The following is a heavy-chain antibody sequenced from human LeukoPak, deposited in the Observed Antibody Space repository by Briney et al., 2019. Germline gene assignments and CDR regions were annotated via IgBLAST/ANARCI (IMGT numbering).Heavy chain of an antibody. CDR2: ISWNSGSI. D-gene: IGHD6-13*01. J-gene: IGHJ6*02. CDR1: GFTFDDYA. V-gene: IGHV3-9*01. CDR3: AKGASIAAAGPLVGPYYYYYGMDV. Sequence: GGSLRLSCAASGFTFDDYAMHWVRQAPGKGLEWVSGISWNSGSIGYADSVKGRFTISRGNAKNSLYLQMNSLRAEDTALYYCAKGASIAAAGPLVGPYYYYYGMDVWGQGTTVTVSS.